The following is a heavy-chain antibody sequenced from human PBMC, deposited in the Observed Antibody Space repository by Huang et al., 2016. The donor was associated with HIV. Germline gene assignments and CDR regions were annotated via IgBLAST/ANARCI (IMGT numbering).Heavy chain of an antibody. J-gene: IGHJ2*01. V-gene: IGHV4-34*01. CDR2: INDDGYT. CDR3: ARASWYEPRSWYFGL. CDR1: GGSVSGPY. D-gene: IGHD6-13*01. Sequence: QVQLQQWGAGLLKPSETLSLTCAVYGGSVSGPYWSWIRQPPGKGLEGIAEINDDGYTNYSPSLKSRVTISVHTARKQFSLKLNSVTAADAAVYYCARASWYEPRSWYFGLWGRGTLVTVSS.